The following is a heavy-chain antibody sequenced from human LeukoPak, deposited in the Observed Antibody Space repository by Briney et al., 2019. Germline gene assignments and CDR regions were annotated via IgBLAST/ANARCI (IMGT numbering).Heavy chain of an antibody. CDR2: IKSKTDGGPT. CDR3: TTEGITMIVVASFDY. D-gene: IGHD3-22*01. CDR1: GFTFSNAW. J-gene: IGHJ4*02. V-gene: IGHV3-15*01. Sequence: PGGSLRLSCAASGFTFSNAWMSWGREAPGKWLAWVGRIKSKTDGGPTDYPAPVKGRFTISRDDSKNTLYLQMNSLKTEDTAVYYCTTEGITMIVVASFDYWGQGTLVTVSS.